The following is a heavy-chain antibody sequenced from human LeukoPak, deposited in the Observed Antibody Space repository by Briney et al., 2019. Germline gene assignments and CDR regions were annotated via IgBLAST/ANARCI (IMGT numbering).Heavy chain of an antibody. V-gene: IGHV1-69*04. CDR3: ARWDYGDYFFDY. J-gene: IGHJ4*02. CDR2: IIPILGIA. CDR1: GGTFSSYA. Sequence: SVKVSCKASGGTFSSYAISWVRQAPGQGLEWMGRIIPILGIANYAQKFQGRVTITAGKSTSTAYMELSSLRSEDTAVYYCARWDYGDYFFDYWGQGTLVTVSS. D-gene: IGHD4-17*01.